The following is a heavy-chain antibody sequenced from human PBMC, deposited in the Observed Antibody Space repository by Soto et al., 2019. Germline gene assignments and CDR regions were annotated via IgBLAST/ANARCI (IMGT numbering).Heavy chain of an antibody. Sequence: EVQVVESGGGLVQTGGSLRLSCAASGFTFSSYAMHWVRQAPGKGLEYVSGISSNGDRTYYANSVKGRFTISRDDSKSTLYLQLGSLRAEDMAVYDCARGGGNPFGYWGQGTLVIVSS. V-gene: IGHV3-64*01. J-gene: IGHJ4*02. CDR1: GFTFSSYA. CDR3: ARGGGNPFGY. D-gene: IGHD2-15*01. CDR2: ISSNGDRT.